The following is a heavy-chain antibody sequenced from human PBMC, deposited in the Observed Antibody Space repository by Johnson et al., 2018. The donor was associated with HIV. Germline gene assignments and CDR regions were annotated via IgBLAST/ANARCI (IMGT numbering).Heavy chain of an antibody. D-gene: IGHD3-10*01. V-gene: IGHV3-30-3*01. J-gene: IGHJ3*02. CDR1: GFTFSSYA. CDR2: ISYDGSNK. CDR3: ARDGAGFGELALDAFDI. Sequence: VESGGGVVQPGGSLRLSCAASGFTFSSYAMHWVRQAPGKGLEWVAVISYDGSNKYYADSVKGRFTISRDNSKNTLYLQMNSLRAEDTALYYCARDGAGFGELALDAFDIWGQGTMVTVSS.